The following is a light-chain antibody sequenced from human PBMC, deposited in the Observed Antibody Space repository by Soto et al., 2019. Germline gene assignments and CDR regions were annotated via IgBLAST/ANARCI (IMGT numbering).Light chain of an antibody. J-gene: IGKJ2*01. CDR1: QSVSSY. Sequence: EIVLTQSPATRSLSPGERATLSCRASQSVSSYLAWYQQKPGQAPRLLIYDASNRATGIPARFSGSGSGTDFTLTSSSLEPEDLAVYYCQQRSNWPPYTFGQGTKLEIK. CDR2: DAS. V-gene: IGKV3-11*01. CDR3: QQRSNWPPYT.